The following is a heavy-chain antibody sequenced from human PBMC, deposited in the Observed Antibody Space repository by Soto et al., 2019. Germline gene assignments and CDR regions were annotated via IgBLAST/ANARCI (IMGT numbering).Heavy chain of an antibody. V-gene: IGHV3-23*01. CDR3: AKDSKSVSVSAARVYGMDV. Sequence: GGSLRLSCAGSGFMFSSFAMTWVRQAPGKGLEWVSTTRSNGEHTYYADSVKGRFTVSRDNSKNTLFLEMSSLRAEDSAIYYCAKDSKSVSVSAARVYGMDVWGQGTTVTVSS. CDR1: GFMFSSFA. J-gene: IGHJ6*02. CDR2: TRSNGEHT. D-gene: IGHD2-2*01.